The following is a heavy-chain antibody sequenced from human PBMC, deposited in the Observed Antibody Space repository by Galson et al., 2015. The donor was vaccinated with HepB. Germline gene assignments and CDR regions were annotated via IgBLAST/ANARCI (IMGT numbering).Heavy chain of an antibody. CDR2: IYHSGST. CDR1: GGSISSSNW. CDR3: ARSPPGVGRQDAFDI. J-gene: IGHJ3*02. D-gene: IGHD3-10*01. Sequence: LSLTCAVSGGSISSSNWWSWVRQPPGRGLEWIGEIYHSGSTNYNPSLKSRVTISVDKSKNQFSLKLSSVTAADTAVYYCARSPPGVGRQDAFDIWGQGTMVTVSS. V-gene: IGHV4-4*02.